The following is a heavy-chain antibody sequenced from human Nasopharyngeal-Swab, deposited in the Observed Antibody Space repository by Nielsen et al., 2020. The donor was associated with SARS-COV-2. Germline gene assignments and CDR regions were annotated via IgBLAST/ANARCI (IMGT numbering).Heavy chain of an antibody. CDR3: ASPGAGGSYPPPYYYYYYMDV. D-gene: IGHD3-16*01. CDR2: IDPSDSYT. J-gene: IGHJ6*03. Sequence: GGSLRLSCKGSGYSFTSYWISWVRQMPGKGLEWMGRIDPSDSYTNYSPSFQGHVTISADKSITTAYLQWSSLKASDTAMYYCASPGAGGSYPPPYYYYYYMDVWGKGTTVTVSS. CDR1: GYSFTSYW. V-gene: IGHV5-10-1*01.